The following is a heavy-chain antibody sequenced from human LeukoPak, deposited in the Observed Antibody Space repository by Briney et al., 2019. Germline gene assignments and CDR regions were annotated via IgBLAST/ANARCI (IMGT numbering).Heavy chain of an antibody. CDR3: ARQKITNGVVPLGYYYMDV. D-gene: IGHD6-6*01. J-gene: IGHJ6*03. Sequence: SETPSLTCAVYGGSFSGYYWSWIRQPPGKGLEWIGEINHSGSTNYNPSLKSRVTISVDTSKNQFSLKLSSVTAADTAVYYCARQKITNGVVPLGYYYMDVWGKGTTVTISS. CDR2: INHSGST. V-gene: IGHV4-34*01. CDR1: GGSFSGYY.